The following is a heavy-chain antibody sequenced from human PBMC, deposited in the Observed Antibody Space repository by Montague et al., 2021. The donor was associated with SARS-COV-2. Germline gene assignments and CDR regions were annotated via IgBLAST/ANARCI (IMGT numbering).Heavy chain of an antibody. CDR1: GGSISSTSFF. CDR3: ARSTSGWFIH. V-gene: IGHV4-39*01. Sequence: SETLSLTCSVSGGSISSTSFFWAWIRQPPGKGLEWVGSIYSSGPTYYNPSLKSRVTISGDTSRNQLSVRLSSVTAADTAVYYCARSTSGWFIHWGQGTLVTVSS. D-gene: IGHD2-2*01. CDR2: IYSSGPT. J-gene: IGHJ5*02.